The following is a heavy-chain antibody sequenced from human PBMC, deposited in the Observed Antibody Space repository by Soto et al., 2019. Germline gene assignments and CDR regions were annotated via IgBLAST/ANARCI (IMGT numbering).Heavy chain of an antibody. Sequence: QVQLQQWGAGLLKPSETLSLTCAVDSGSFSTYYCSWTLQPPGKGLEWIGEIHPSGDTDYNPSLSNRVTISLDTSQNQFSLKLTSVTAADTAVYFCSRGRDPHKRGRTWGQGTLVTVSS. CDR3: SRGRDPHKRGRT. CDR2: IHPSGDT. CDR1: SGSFSTYY. J-gene: IGHJ5*02. V-gene: IGHV4-34*02. D-gene: IGHD3-10*01.